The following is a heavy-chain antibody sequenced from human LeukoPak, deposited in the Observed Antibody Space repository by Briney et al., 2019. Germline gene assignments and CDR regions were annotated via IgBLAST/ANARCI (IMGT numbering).Heavy chain of an antibody. CDR2: IDERGSKA. CDR1: GFTLSNHW. J-gene: IGHJ5*02. V-gene: IGHV3-74*03. D-gene: IGHD2-21*01. Sequence: GGSLRLSCAASGFTLSNHWMHWVRQAPGKGLVWVSHIDERGSKAMYADSVKGRFSISKDNAKNTVNLQMNSLRVEDTGVYYCIRDEALWRLDPWGQGTLVTVSS. CDR3: IRDEALWRLDP.